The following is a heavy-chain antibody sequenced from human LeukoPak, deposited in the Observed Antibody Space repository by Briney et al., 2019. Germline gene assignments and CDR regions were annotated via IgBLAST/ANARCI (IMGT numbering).Heavy chain of an antibody. D-gene: IGHD2-2*01. V-gene: IGHV4-59*01. CDR2: IDYSGST. CDR1: GGSISSYY. CDR3: ARGTGAAYCRSSGCYWHDY. J-gene: IGHJ4*02. Sequence: SETLSLTCTVSGGSISSYYWSWIRQPPGKGLEWIGYIDYSGSTNYNPSLKSRVTISVDTSKNEFSLKLSSVTAADTAVYFCARGTGAAYCRSSGCYWHDYWGQGTLVTVSS.